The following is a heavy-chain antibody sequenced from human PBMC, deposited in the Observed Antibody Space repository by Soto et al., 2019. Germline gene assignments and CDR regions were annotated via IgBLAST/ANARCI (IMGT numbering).Heavy chain of an antibody. J-gene: IGHJ6*03. CDR2: MNPNSGNT. CDR3: ARGSVDSNYGFPSYYYYYMDV. Sequence: ASVKVSCKASGYTFTSYDINWVRQATGQGLEWMGWMNPNSGNTGYAQKFQGRVTMTRNTSISTAYMELSSLRSEDTAVYYCARGSVDSNYGFPSYYYYYMDVWGKGTTVTVSS. CDR1: GYTFTSYD. V-gene: IGHV1-8*01. D-gene: IGHD4-4*01.